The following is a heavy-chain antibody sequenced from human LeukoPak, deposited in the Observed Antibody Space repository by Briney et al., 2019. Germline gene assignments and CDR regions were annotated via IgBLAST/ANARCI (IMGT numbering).Heavy chain of an antibody. D-gene: IGHD1-7*01. Sequence: GGPLRLSCAVSGFTFSGYWVQWVRQAPGKGLVWVSRINSDGSITNYADSVKGRFTISRDNAKNTLYVQMNSLRAEDTAVYYCARGTGAATGTTLFDYWGQGTLVTVSS. J-gene: IGHJ4*02. V-gene: IGHV3-74*01. CDR2: INSDGSIT. CDR3: ARGTGAATGTTLFDY. CDR1: GFTFSGYW.